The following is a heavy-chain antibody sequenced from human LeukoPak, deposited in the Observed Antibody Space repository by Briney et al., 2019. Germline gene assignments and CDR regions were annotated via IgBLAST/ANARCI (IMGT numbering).Heavy chain of an antibody. CDR1: GVPLSSYY. CDR2: IHYSGST. Sequence: SETLSLTCTVSGVPLSSYYWSWIRQPPGKGLEWIGYIHYSGSTRNYPSIESRVTISVDTSKNQFSLKLTSVTAGDTAIYYCARHLDWDAGGDAFDFWGQGTMVTVSS. J-gene: IGHJ3*01. CDR3: ARHLDWDAGGDAFDF. D-gene: IGHD3/OR15-3a*01. V-gene: IGHV4-59*08.